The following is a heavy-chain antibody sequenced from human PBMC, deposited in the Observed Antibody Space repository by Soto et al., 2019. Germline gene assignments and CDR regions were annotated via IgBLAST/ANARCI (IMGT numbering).Heavy chain of an antibody. J-gene: IGHJ4*02. CDR2: INQDGGGT. D-gene: IGHD6-19*01. V-gene: IGHV3-7*03. Sequence: PGGSLRLSCVASGFTFFRSFMGWVRQAPGKGLQWVANINQDGGGTYYVDSVEGRFTISRDNAKDSLYLQMNSLRGEDTAVYYCARYFRGSGRYFFDYWGQGTLVTVSS. CDR1: GFTFFRSF. CDR3: ARYFRGSGRYFFDY.